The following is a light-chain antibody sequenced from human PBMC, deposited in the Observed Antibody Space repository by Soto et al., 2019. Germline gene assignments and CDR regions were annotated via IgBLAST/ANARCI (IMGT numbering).Light chain of an antibody. CDR2: GAS. CDR1: QSVSSSS. CDR3: QKYSSVPV. Sequence: EIVLTQSPGTLSLSPGERATLSCRASQSVSSSSLGWYQQKPGQAPRLLIYGASSRATGIPDRFSGSGSGTDFTLTISRLEPEDCATYSCQKYSSVPVFGPGTKVEIK. V-gene: IGKV3-20*01. J-gene: IGKJ3*01.